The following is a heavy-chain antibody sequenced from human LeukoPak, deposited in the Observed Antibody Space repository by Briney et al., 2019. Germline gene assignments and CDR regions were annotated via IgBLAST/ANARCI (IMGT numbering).Heavy chain of an antibody. Sequence: GGSLRLSCAASGFTFDDYGMSWVRQAPGKGLEWVSSISSSSSYIYYADSVKGRFTISRDNAKNSLYLQMNSLRAEDTAVYYCARDRVLRYFDWLLGGDYYFDYWGQGTLVTVSS. CDR2: ISSSSSYI. CDR3: ARDRVLRYFDWLLGGDYYFDY. D-gene: IGHD3-9*01. J-gene: IGHJ4*02. V-gene: IGHV3-21*01. CDR1: GFTFDDYG.